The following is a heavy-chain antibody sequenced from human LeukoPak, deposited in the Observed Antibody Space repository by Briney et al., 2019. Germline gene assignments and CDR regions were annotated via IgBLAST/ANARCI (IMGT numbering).Heavy chain of an antibody. Sequence: PSETLSLTCTVSGGSISGYYWSWIRQPPGKGLEWIGYIDYSGSNNYNRSLKSRVTISVDTSKNQFSLRLRYVTAADTAVYYCARSASTVTTAIDYWGQGTLVTVSS. CDR2: IDYSGSN. CDR3: ARSASTVTTAIDY. V-gene: IGHV4-59*01. J-gene: IGHJ4*02. CDR1: GGSISGYY. D-gene: IGHD4-17*01.